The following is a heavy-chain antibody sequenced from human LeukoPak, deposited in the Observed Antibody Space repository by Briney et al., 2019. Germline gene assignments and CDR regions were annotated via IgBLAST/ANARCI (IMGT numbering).Heavy chain of an antibody. V-gene: IGHV3-30*02. CDR3: ARRKQQLVYIRNNWFDP. Sequence: GGSLRLSCAASGFTFSSYGMHWVRQAPGKGLEWVAFIRYDGSNKYYADSVKGRFTVSRDNSKDTLYLQMNSLRAEDTAVYYCARRKQQLVYIRNNWFDPWGQGTLVTVSS. CDR2: IRYDGSNK. J-gene: IGHJ5*02. D-gene: IGHD6-13*01. CDR1: GFTFSSYG.